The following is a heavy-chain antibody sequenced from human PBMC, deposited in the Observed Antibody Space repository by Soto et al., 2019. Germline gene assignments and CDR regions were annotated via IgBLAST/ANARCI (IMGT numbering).Heavy chain of an antibody. CDR3: ARAYNWNYYYFDY. CDR1: GGSSSGYY. CDR2: INHSGST. D-gene: IGHD1-7*01. J-gene: IGHJ4*02. Sequence: KASETLSLTCAVYGGSSSGYYWSWIRQPPGKGLEWIGEINHSGSTNYNPSLKSRVTISVDTSKNQFSLKLSSVTAADTAVYYCARAYNWNYYYFDYWGQGTLVTVSS. V-gene: IGHV4-34*01.